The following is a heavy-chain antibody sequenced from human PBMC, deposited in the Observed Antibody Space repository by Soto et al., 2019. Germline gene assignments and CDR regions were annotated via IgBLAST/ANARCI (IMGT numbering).Heavy chain of an antibody. D-gene: IGHD3-3*01. CDR3: ARDQGISIFGVSV. CDR2: ISAYNSNT. J-gene: IGHJ6*02. CDR1: GYTFTNYG. V-gene: IGHV1-18*01. Sequence: APVKVSCKASGYTFTNYGITWGRQAPGQGLEWMGWISAYNSNTNYAQKFQGRVTMTTDTSTSTAYMELRSLRSDDTAVYYCARDQGISIFGVSVWGQGTTVTVSS.